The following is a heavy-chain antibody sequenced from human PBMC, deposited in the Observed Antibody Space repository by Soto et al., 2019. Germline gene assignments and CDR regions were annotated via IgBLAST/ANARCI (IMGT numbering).Heavy chain of an antibody. CDR2: ITGSGGGT. CDR1: GFTFSNYA. V-gene: IGHV3-23*01. D-gene: IGHD6-13*01. CDR3: AKRPLTAAGFDY. Sequence: EVQLLESGGGLVQPGGSLRLSCAASGFTFSNYAMTWVRQAPGKGLEWVSVITGSGGGTYFVDSVKGRFTISRDNSKNTVYLQMNSLRAEDPAVYDCAKRPLTAAGFDYWGQGTLVTVSS. J-gene: IGHJ4*02.